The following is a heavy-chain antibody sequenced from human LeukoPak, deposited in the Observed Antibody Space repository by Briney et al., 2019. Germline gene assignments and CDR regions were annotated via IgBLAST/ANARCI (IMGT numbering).Heavy chain of an antibody. CDR1: GFTFSNYW. D-gene: IGHD1-1*01. Sequence: GGSLRLSCAASGFTFSNYWMSWVRQAPGKGLEWVSSISSSSSFIYYADSVKGRFTISRDNAKNSLYLQMNSLRAEDTAVYYCTRDPVEPRIDDYWGQGTLVTVSS. V-gene: IGHV3-21*06. CDR3: TRDPVEPRIDDY. J-gene: IGHJ4*02. CDR2: ISSSSSFI.